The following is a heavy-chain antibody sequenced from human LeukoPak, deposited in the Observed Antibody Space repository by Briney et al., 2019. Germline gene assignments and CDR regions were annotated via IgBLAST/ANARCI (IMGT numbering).Heavy chain of an antibody. Sequence: SETLSLTCAVYGGSFSGYYWSWVRQPPGKGLEWIGEVYHSGSTNYNPSLNSRVTMSVDKSKDQFSLKLSSVTAADTAVYYCARGPGTALVRGGLYWGLGTLVTVSS. D-gene: IGHD5-18*01. CDR3: ARGPGTALVRGGLY. CDR2: VYHSGST. CDR1: GGSFSGYY. V-gene: IGHV4-34*01. J-gene: IGHJ4*02.